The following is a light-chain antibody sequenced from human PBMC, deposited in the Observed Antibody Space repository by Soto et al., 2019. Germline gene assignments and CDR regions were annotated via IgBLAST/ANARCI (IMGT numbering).Light chain of an antibody. J-gene: IGLJ2*01. CDR3: AAWDDSLSGVG. V-gene: IGLV1-47*01. CDR1: SSNIGNNF. Sequence: QAVVTQPPSASGTPGQRVTISCSGSSSNIGNNFVYWYLQLPGTAPKLLIYRNNQRPSGVPDRFSASKSGTSASLAISGLRSEDEADYYCAAWDDSLSGVGFGGGTKVTVL. CDR2: RNN.